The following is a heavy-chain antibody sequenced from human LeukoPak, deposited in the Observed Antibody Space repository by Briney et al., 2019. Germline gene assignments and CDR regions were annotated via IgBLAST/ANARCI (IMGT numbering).Heavy chain of an antibody. CDR1: GGSISSSSYY. D-gene: IGHD1-7*01. J-gene: IGHJ4*02. V-gene: IGHV4-39*01. Sequence: PSETLSLTCTVSGGSISSSSYYWGWIRQPPGKGLEWIGSVYYSGSTYYNPSLKSRVTISVDTSKNQFSLKLSSVTAADTAVYYCARRESGTTLDLDYWGQGTLVTVSS. CDR2: VYYSGST. CDR3: ARRESGTTLDLDY.